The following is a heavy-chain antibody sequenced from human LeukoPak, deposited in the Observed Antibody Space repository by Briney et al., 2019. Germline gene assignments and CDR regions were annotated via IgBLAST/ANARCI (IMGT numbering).Heavy chain of an antibody. J-gene: IGHJ3*02. V-gene: IGHV1-8*02. CDR3: AREFYDSSGRKHAFEN. Sequence: GASVKVSCKASGYTFTSYDINWVRQATGQGLEWMGWMNPHSGNTGHAQKLQGRVTMTRDTSISTAYMELSSLRSEDTAVYYCAREFYDSSGRKHAFENWGQGTLVTVSS. CDR1: GYTFTSYD. CDR2: MNPHSGNT. D-gene: IGHD3-22*01.